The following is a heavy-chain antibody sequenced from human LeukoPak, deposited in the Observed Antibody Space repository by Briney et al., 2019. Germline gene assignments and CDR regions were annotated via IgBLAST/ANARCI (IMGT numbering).Heavy chain of an antibody. Sequence: SETLSLTCTVSGYSISSGYYWGWIRQPPGKGLEWIGSIYHSGSTYYNPSLKSRVTISVDTSKNQFSLKLSSVTAADTAVYYCAVLYYCDSSGYYNYWGQGTLVTVSS. J-gene: IGHJ4*02. CDR3: AVLYYCDSSGYYNY. CDR2: IYHSGST. V-gene: IGHV4-38-2*02. D-gene: IGHD3-22*01. CDR1: GYSISSGYY.